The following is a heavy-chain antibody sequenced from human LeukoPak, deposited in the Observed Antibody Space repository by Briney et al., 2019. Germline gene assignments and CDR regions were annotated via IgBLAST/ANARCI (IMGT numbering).Heavy chain of an antibody. CDR1: GFTFSSNT. Sequence: GGSLRLSCAASGFTFSSNTMNWVRQAPGKGLKWVSCISSSSSYKYYADSVKGRFTISRDNANNSLYLQMNSLRAEDTAVYYCARATTVTTGAFDIWGQGTMVTVSS. V-gene: IGHV3-21*01. J-gene: IGHJ3*02. CDR3: ARATTVTTGAFDI. CDR2: ISSSSSYK. D-gene: IGHD4-17*01.